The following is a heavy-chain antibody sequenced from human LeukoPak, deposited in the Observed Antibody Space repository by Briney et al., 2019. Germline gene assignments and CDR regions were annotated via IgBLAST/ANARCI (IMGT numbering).Heavy chain of an antibody. Sequence: GGSLRLSCAASGFTFSSYAMSWVRQAPGKGLEGVSAISGSGGSTYYADSVKGRFTISRDNSKNTLYLQMNSLRAEDTAVYYCAKDREDTIFGVVNPFDYWGQGTLVTVSS. J-gene: IGHJ4*02. CDR1: GFTFSSYA. V-gene: IGHV3-23*01. CDR2: ISGSGGST. CDR3: AKDREDTIFGVVNPFDY. D-gene: IGHD3-3*01.